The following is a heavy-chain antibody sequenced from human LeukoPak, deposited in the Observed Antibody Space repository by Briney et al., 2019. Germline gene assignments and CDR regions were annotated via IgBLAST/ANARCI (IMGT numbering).Heavy chain of an antibody. CDR1: GYTFTSYG. J-gene: IGHJ1*01. CDR3: ARDRYYDSSGYRYFQH. D-gene: IGHD3-22*01. CDR2: ISAYNGNT. V-gene: IGHV1-18*01. Sequence: ASVKVSCKASGYTFTSYGISWVRQAPGQGLEWMGWISAYNGNTNYAQKLQGRVTMTTDTSTSTAYMELRSLRSDDTAVYCCARDRYYDSSGYRYFQHWGQGTLVTVSS.